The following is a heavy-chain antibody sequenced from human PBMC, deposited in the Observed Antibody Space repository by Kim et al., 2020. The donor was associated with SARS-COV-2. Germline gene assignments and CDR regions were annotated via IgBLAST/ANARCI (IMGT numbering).Heavy chain of an antibody. D-gene: IGHD7-27*01. CDR1: SGSISGYY. Sequence: SETLSLTCTASSGSISGYYWSWIRQSHGKGLEWIGNIHSTGGTKYNPSLKSRVTILVDTSKSQFSLMLSSVTATDTAVYYCARHVGKGAFDYWGQGALVT. CDR3: ARHVGKGAFDY. CDR2: IHSTGGT. V-gene: IGHV4-59*08. J-gene: IGHJ4*02.